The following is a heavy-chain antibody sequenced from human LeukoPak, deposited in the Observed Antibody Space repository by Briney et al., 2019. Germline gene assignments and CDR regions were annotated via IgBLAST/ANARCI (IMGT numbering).Heavy chain of an antibody. CDR2: IYYSGST. CDR1: GGSISSYF. J-gene: IGHJ4*02. CDR3: ARAGAPNSPFDY. V-gene: IGHV4-59*01. D-gene: IGHD3-10*01. Sequence: PSXTLSLTCTVSGGSISSYFWSWIRQPPGKGLEWIGYIYYSGSTNYNPSLKSRVTISVDTSKNQFSLKLSSVTAADTAVYYCARAGAPNSPFDYWGQGTLVTVSS.